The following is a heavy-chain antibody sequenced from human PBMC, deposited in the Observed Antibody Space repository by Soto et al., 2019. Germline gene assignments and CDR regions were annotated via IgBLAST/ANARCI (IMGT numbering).Heavy chain of an antibody. CDR2: ISAYNGNT. V-gene: IGHV1-18*01. Sequence: ASVKVSCKASGYTFTSYGISWARQAPGQGLEWMGWISAYNGNTNYAQKLQGRVTMTTDTSTSTAYMELRSLRSDDTAVYYCARDGYCSSTSCYNGWFDPWGQGTLVTVSS. J-gene: IGHJ5*02. CDR3: ARDGYCSSTSCYNGWFDP. CDR1: GYTFTSYG. D-gene: IGHD2-2*02.